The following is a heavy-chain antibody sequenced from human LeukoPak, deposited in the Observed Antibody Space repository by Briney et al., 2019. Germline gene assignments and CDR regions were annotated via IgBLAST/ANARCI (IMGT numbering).Heavy chain of an antibody. CDR1: GFTFDDYG. V-gene: IGHV3-20*04. J-gene: IGHJ4*02. CDR3: ARGFRNGPFDC. D-gene: IGHD2-8*01. Sequence: PGGSLRLSCEASGFTFDDYGMSWVRQVPGKGLEWVSGINRKGDKTDYADSVKGRFTISRDNAKNSHFLQMNSLRVEDTAFYYCARGFRNGPFDCWGQGTLVTVSS. CDR2: INRKGDKT.